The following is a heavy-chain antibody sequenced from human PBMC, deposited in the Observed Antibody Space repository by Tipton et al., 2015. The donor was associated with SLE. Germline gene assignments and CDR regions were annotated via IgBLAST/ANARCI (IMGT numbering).Heavy chain of an antibody. Sequence: TLSLTCTVSGGSISSYYWSWIRQPPGKGLEWIGRIYTSGSTNYNPSLKSRVTISVDTSKNQFSLKLSSVTAADTAVYYCARGQLVNAFDIWGQGTMVTVSS. CDR2: IYTSGST. D-gene: IGHD6-13*01. CDR3: ARGQLVNAFDI. J-gene: IGHJ3*02. V-gene: IGHV4-4*07. CDR1: GGSISSYY.